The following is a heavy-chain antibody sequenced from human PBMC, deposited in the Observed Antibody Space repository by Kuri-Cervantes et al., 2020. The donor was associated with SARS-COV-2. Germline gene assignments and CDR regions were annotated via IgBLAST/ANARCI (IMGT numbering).Heavy chain of an antibody. CDR1: NFTFTTYG. CDR2: ISANNGNR. Sequence: ASVKVSCKASNFTFTTYGLTWLRQAPGQGLEWVGWISANNGNRIYGANFQGRVTMTTDTSTTTAYMELRSLTSDDTAVYYCAREGTRGIVGPIDYWGQGTLVTVSS. J-gene: IGHJ4*02. V-gene: IGHV1-18*01. CDR3: AREGTRGIVGPIDY. D-gene: IGHD1-26*01.